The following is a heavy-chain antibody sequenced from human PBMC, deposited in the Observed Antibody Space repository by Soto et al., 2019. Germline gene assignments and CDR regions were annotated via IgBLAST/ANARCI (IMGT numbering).Heavy chain of an antibody. CDR3: ARDDAFGNENGFDI. CDR1: GFRFSTYG. CDR2: IVSDGSRK. Sequence: QVQLVESGGGVVQPGTALRLSCVVSGFRFSTYGFHWVRQAPGKGLEWVAVIVSDGSRKYHVDSVEGRFIISRDNSKDTLYLQMNSLRVEDTAVYYCARDDAFGNENGFDIWGQGTMVTVSS. D-gene: IGHD1-1*01. V-gene: IGHV3-33*01. J-gene: IGHJ3*02.